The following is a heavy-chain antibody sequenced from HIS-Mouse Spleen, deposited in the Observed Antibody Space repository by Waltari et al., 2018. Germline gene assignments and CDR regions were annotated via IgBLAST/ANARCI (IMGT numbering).Heavy chain of an antibody. CDR1: GFTFSSYA. V-gene: IGHV3-30-3*01. J-gene: IGHJ3*02. D-gene: IGHD2-15*01. CDR3: ARGFRWHDAFDI. Sequence: QVQLVESGGGVVQPGRSLRLSCAASGFTFSSYAMHWVRQAPGKGFEGVEVISYEGSNKYYPDSGKGRFTISRDNSKNTLYLQMNSLRAEDTAVYYCARGFRWHDAFDIWGQGTMVTVSS. CDR2: ISYEGSNK.